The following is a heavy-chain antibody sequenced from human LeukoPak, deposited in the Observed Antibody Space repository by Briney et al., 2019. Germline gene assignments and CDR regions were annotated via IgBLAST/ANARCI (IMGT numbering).Heavy chain of an antibody. CDR2: VYYSGTT. Sequence: SETLSLTCSVSGDSISLSFYHWGWIRQPPGKALEWIGSVYYSGTTSYNPSLKSRVTISVDMSKNHFSLRLRSVTAADTAVYYCARVTGYMTEDYFDYWGQGTLVTVSS. J-gene: IGHJ4*02. CDR3: ARVTGYMTEDYFDY. CDR1: GDSISLSFYH. D-gene: IGHD6-13*01. V-gene: IGHV4-39*07.